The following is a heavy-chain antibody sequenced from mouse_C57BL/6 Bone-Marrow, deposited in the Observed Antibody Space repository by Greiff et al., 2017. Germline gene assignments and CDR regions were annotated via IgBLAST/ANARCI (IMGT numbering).Heavy chain of an antibody. J-gene: IGHJ4*01. CDR3: AWLTGPYYAMDY. Sequence: ESGGGLVQPGASLKLSCESNEYEFPSPDMSWVRKTPEKRLELVAAINSDGGSTYYPDTMERRFIISRAKTKKTLYLQISSLRSEDTALYYCAWLTGPYYAMDYWGQGTSVTVSS. V-gene: IGHV5-2*01. CDR1: EYEFPSPD. CDR2: INSDGGST. D-gene: IGHD4-1*01.